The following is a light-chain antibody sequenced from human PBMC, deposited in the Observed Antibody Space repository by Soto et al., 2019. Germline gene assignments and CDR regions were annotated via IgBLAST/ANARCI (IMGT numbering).Light chain of an antibody. CDR3: CSYAGSSTVV. V-gene: IGLV2-23*02. J-gene: IGLJ2*01. CDR2: EVS. Sequence: QSALTQPASVSGSPGQSITISCTGTSSAVGTYNFVSWYQQHPGKAPKLMIYEVSKRPSGVSNRFSGSKSGHTASLTIAGLQAEDEADYYCCSYAGSSTVVFGGGTKLTVL. CDR1: SSAVGTYNF.